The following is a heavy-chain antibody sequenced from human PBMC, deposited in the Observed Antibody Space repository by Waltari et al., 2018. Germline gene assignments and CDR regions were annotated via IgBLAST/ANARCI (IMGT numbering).Heavy chain of an antibody. Sequence: EVQLVESGGGLVQPGGSLRLSCAASGFTFSSYSMNWVRQAPGKGLDWVSYIISSSSTIYYADSVKGRFTISRDNAKNSLYLQMNGLRAEDTAVYYCARGPLWVVIPKPYYFDYWGQGTLVTVSS. CDR2: IISSSSTI. CDR1: GFTFSSYS. CDR3: ARGPLWVVIPKPYYFDY. J-gene: IGHJ4*02. D-gene: IGHD3-3*01. V-gene: IGHV3-48*01.